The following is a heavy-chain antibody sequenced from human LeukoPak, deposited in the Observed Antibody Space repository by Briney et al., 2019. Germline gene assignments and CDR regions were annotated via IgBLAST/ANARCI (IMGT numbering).Heavy chain of an antibody. CDR1: GYTLTELS. D-gene: IGHD5-12*01. CDR3: ATVRGYDSPDAFDI. V-gene: IGHV1-24*01. J-gene: IGHJ3*02. CDR2: FDPEDGET. Sequence: ASVKVSCKFSGYTLTELSMHWVRQAPGKGLEWMGGFDPEDGETVSAQKFQGRVTMTEDTSTDTAYMELSSLRSEDTAVYYCATVRGYDSPDAFDIWGQGTMVTVSS.